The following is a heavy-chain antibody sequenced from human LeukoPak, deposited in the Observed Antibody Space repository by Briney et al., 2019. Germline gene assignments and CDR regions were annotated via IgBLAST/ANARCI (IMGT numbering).Heavy chain of an antibody. CDR3: ARQLSSTSLYFQH. CDR2: ISYSGTP. D-gene: IGHD6-6*01. V-gene: IGHV4-59*08. J-gene: IGHJ1*01. CDR1: GGSMRSYS. Sequence: PSETLSLTCTVSGGSMRSYSWSWVRQPPGKGLEWIGYISYSGTPTYNPSLKSRLSISLDTSRNQFSLKLSSVTAADTAVYYCARQLSSTSLYFQHWGQGTLVTVSS.